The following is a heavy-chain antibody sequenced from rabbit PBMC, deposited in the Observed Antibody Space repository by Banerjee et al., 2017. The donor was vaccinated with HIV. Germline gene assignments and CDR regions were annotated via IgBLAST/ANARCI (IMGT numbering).Heavy chain of an antibody. CDR2: IYTGSGST. Sequence: QSLEESGGDLVKPGASLTLTCTASGLDFSSSDWICWVRQAPGKGLEWIAGIYTGSGSTYYASWAKGRFTISKTSSTTVTLQMTSLTAADTATYFCARAPYYTYAYAGYAYATYYGMDLWGQGTLVTVS. CDR1: GLDFSSSDW. D-gene: IGHD6-1*01. CDR3: ARAPYYTYAYAGYAYATYYGMDL. J-gene: IGHJ6*01. V-gene: IGHV1S40*01.